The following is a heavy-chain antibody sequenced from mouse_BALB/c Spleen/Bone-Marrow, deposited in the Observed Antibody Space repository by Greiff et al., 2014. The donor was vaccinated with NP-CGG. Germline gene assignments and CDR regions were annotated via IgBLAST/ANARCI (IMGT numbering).Heavy chain of an antibody. CDR1: GFTFSSFG. J-gene: IGHJ4*01. Sequence: EVHLVESGGGLVQPGGSRKLSCAASGFTFSSFGMHWVRQAPEKGLEWVAYISSGSSTIYYADTVKGRFTISRDNPKNTLFLLMTSLRSEDTAMYYCARYGYYDAMDYWGQGTSVTVSS. CDR2: ISSGSSTI. CDR3: ARYGYYDAMDY. V-gene: IGHV5-17*02. D-gene: IGHD2-2*01.